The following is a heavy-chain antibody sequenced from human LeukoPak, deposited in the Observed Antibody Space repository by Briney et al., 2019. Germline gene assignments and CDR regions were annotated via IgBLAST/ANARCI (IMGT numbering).Heavy chain of an antibody. J-gene: IGHJ4*02. Sequence: GASVKVSCKVSGYTLTELSMHWVRQAPGQGLEWMGWISAYNGNTNYAQKLQGRVTMTTDTSTSTAYMELRSLRSDDTAVYYCAREETTGVVPAAHWGQGTLVTVSS. V-gene: IGHV1-18*01. CDR3: AREETTGVVPAAH. D-gene: IGHD2-2*01. CDR2: ISAYNGNT. CDR1: GYTLTELS.